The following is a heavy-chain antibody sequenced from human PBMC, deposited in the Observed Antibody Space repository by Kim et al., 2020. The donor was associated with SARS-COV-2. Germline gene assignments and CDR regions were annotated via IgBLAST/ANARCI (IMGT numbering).Heavy chain of an antibody. CDR3: ARGEVYV. D-gene: IGHD1-26*01. CDR2: INPTSTYI. J-gene: IGHJ6*02. Sequence: GGSPRLSCAASGFTFSSYTMNWVRQAPGKGLEWVSSINPTSTYIYYADSVKARFTISRDNAKNSLYLQMNSLRAEDTAVYYCARGEVYVWGQGTTVTVSS. V-gene: IGHV3-21*06. CDR1: GFTFSSYT.